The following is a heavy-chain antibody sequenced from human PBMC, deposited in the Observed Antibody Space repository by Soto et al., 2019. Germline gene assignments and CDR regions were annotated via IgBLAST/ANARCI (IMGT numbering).Heavy chain of an antibody. CDR1: GFTFSKYS. D-gene: IGHD1-26*01. J-gene: IGHJ4*02. V-gene: IGHV3-21*02. Sequence: EVQLVESGGGLVKPGGSLRLSCAASGFTFSKYSMNWVRQAPGKGLEWVSSISSSSSYIYYADSVKGRFTISRDNAKNSLFLELSNLRVEDTAVYYCASPVGDTDYWGQVTLVTFSS. CDR3: ASPVGDTDY. CDR2: ISSSSSYI.